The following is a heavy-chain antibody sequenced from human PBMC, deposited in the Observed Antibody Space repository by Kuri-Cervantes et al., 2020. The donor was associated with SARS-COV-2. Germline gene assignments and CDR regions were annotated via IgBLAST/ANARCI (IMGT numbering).Heavy chain of an antibody. CDR1: GGSISSYY. D-gene: IGHD2-2*01. CDR3: ARATSFTSIYYYFDS. V-gene: IGHV4-59*01. CDR2: IYYNGN. J-gene: IGHJ4*02. Sequence: SETLSLTCTVSGGSISSYYWTWVRQPPGKGLEFIGYIYYNGNGYNPSLESRVTMSLDTSRNQLSLRLTSVTPADTAVYYCARATSFTSIYYYFDSWGQGNLVTVSS.